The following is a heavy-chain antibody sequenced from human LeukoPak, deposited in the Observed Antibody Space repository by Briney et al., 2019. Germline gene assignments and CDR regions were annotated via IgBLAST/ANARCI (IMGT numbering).Heavy chain of an antibody. V-gene: IGHV1-3*01. CDR3: ARDGDYYDSSGSLDY. CDR1: GYTFTSYA. Sequence: VASVKVSCKASGYTFTSYAMHWVRQAPGQRLEWMGWINAGNGNTKYSQKFQGRVTITRDTSTSTVYMDLSSLRSDDTAVYYCARDGDYYDSSGSLDYWGQGTQVTVSS. CDR2: INAGNGNT. D-gene: IGHD3-22*01. J-gene: IGHJ4*02.